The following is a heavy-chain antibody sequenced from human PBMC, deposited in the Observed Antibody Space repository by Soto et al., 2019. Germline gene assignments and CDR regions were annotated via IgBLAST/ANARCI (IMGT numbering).Heavy chain of an antibody. J-gene: IGHJ4*02. CDR2: ISYDGSNK. Sequence: QVQLVESGGGVVQPGRSLRLSCAASGFTFSSYAMHWVRQAPGKGLEWVAVISYDGSNKYYADSVKGRFTISRDNSKNTLNLQMNSLRAEDTAVYYCARDLTGTTYYWGQGTLVTVSS. CDR3: ARDLTGTTYY. D-gene: IGHD1-7*01. V-gene: IGHV3-30-3*01. CDR1: GFTFSSYA.